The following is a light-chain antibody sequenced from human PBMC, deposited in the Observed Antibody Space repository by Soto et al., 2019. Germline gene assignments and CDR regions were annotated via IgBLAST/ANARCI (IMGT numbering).Light chain of an antibody. CDR1: HTISSNY. CDR2: GAS. Sequence: ELVLTQSPGTLSLSPGERATLSCRATHTISSNYLAWYQQKPGQAPTLVIHGASTRATGIPDRFSGSASGTDFTLTISRMDPEGFAVYYCQQYASSPDTFGQGT. V-gene: IGKV3-20*01. J-gene: IGKJ5*01. CDR3: QQYASSPDT.